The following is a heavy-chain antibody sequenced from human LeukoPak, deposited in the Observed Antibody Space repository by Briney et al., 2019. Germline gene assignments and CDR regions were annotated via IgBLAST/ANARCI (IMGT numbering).Heavy chain of an antibody. CDR1: GFTFSSYA. Sequence: GGSLRLSCAASGFTFSSYAMGWVRQAPGKGLQWVSAISNGGGSAYYADSVKGRFTISRDNSKNTLYLQMNNLRAEDTAIYYCAARPRLPPRFDYWGQGTLVTVSS. V-gene: IGHV3-23*01. D-gene: IGHD2-15*01. CDR2: ISNGGGSA. J-gene: IGHJ4*02. CDR3: AARPRLPPRFDY.